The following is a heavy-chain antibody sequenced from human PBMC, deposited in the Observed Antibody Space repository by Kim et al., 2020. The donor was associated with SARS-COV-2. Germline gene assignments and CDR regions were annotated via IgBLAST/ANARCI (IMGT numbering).Heavy chain of an antibody. CDR2: FSPGTSVI. J-gene: IGHJ4*02. V-gene: IGHV5-51*01. CDR1: GYSITNFW. D-gene: IGHD2-21*01. Sequence: GASLKISCKASGYSITNFWIGWVRQKPGKGLEWMGIFSPGTSVIRYSPSFQGQITFSGDRSSNTAYLQWRSLRASDTAMYYCARLSGGDGELCDYWGQGTLVSV. CDR3: ARLSGGDGELCDY.